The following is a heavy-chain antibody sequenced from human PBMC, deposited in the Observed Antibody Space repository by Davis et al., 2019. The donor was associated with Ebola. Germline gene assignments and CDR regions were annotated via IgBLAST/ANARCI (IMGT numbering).Heavy chain of an antibody. J-gene: IGHJ4*02. V-gene: IGHV7-4-1*02. D-gene: IGHD6-13*01. CDR2: INTNTGNP. CDR3: AFFSSTVDY. Sequence: AASVKVSCKASGYTFTSYAMNWVRQAPGQGLEWMGWINTNTGNPTYAQGFTGRFVFSLVTSVSTAYLQISSLKAEDTAVYYCAFFSSTVDYWGQGTLVTVSS. CDR1: GYTFTSYA.